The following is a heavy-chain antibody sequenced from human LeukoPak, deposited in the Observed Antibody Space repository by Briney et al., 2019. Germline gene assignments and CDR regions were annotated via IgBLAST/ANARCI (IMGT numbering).Heavy chain of an antibody. CDR3: ARGYYGSGSHCCHMDV. D-gene: IGHD3-10*01. V-gene: IGHV4-34*01. Sequence: PSETLSLTCAVYVGSFSGYYWSWIRQPPGKGLEWIGEINHSGSTNYNSSRKSRVTISVDTSKNQFSLKLSSVTAADPAVYYCARGYYGSGSHCCHMDVWGKGTTITVS. J-gene: IGHJ6*03. CDR2: INHSGST. CDR1: VGSFSGYY.